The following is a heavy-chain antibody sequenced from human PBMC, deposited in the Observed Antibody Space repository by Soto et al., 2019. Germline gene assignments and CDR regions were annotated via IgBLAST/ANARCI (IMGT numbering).Heavy chain of an antibody. V-gene: IGHV3-30-3*01. CDR3: VRSMIIVVRLIGLDY. CDR1: GFTFRSYA. J-gene: IGHJ4*02. CDR2: ISYDGSNK. Sequence: GGSLRLSCGASGFTFRSYAMHWVRQTPGKGLEWVAVISYDGSNKHYAGSVKGRFSISRDNSKNMLYLQMDSLSTEDTAVYYCVRSMIIVVRLIGLDYWGKGTLVTVSS. D-gene: IGHD3-22*01.